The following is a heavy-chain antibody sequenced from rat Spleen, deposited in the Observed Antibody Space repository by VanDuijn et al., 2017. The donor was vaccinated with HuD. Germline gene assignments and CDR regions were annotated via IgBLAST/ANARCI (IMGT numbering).Heavy chain of an antibody. J-gene: IGHJ2*01. CDR2: ISTGGGNT. CDR3: ARRARYFDY. V-gene: IGHV5-25*01. Sequence: EVQLVESGGDLMQPGRSMNFSCAASGFTFSNYYMAWVRQTPTKGLEWVASISTGGGNTYYRDSVKGRFTISRDNAKSTLYLQMDSLRSEDTATYYCARRARYFDYWGQGVMVTVSS. CDR1: GFTFSNYY.